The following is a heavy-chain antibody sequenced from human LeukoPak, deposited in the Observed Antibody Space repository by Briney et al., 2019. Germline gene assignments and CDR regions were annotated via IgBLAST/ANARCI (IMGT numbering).Heavy chain of an antibody. CDR1: GYTFTGYY. CDR2: INPNSGGT. J-gene: IGHJ5*02. CDR3: ARDAMQWLPNNWFDP. V-gene: IGHV1-2*02. D-gene: IGHD5-12*01. Sequence: ASVKVSCKASGYTFTGYYMHWVRQAPGQGLEWMGWINPNSGGTNYAQKLQGRVTMTTDTSTSTAYMELRSLRSDDTAVYYCARDAMQWLPNNWFDPWGQGTLVTVSS.